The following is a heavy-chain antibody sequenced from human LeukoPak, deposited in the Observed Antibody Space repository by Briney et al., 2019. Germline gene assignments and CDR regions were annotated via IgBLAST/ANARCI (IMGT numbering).Heavy chain of an antibody. Sequence: GASVKVSCKASGYTFTSYGISWVRQAPGQGLEWMGWISAYNGNTNYAQELQGRVTMTTDTSTSTAYMELRSLRSDDTAVYYCARVLGYGDYYYYYMDVWGKGTTVTVSS. CDR3: ARVLGYGDYYYYYMDV. D-gene: IGHD4-17*01. V-gene: IGHV1-18*01. CDR2: ISAYNGNT. CDR1: GYTFTSYG. J-gene: IGHJ6*03.